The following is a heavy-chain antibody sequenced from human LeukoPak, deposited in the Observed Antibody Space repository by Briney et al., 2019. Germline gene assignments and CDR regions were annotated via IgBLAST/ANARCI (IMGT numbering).Heavy chain of an antibody. CDR1: GFTFSSYA. J-gene: IGHJ4*02. CDR3: AKDYYDSSGYYYEVYFDY. D-gene: IGHD3-22*01. Sequence: PGGSLRLSCAASGFTFSSYAMSWVRQAPGKGLEWVSAISGSGGSTYYADSVKGRFTISRDNSKNTLYLQMNSLRAEDTAVYYCAKDYYDSSGYYYEVYFDYWGQGTLVTVSS. CDR2: ISGSGGST. V-gene: IGHV3-23*01.